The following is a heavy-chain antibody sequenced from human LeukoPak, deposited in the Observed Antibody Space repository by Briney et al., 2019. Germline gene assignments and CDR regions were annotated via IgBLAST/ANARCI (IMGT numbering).Heavy chain of an antibody. D-gene: IGHD1-1*01. CDR3: ARVGTVNHFDY. J-gene: IGHJ4*02. Sequence: GGSLRLSCAASGFTFSRFSMHWVRQAPGKGLEYVSAINTDGDRTCCADSVKGRFTISRDNSKNTLYLQMGSLRAEDMAVYYCARVGTVNHFDYWGQGTLVTVSS. CDR1: GFTFSRFS. CDR2: INTDGDRT. V-gene: IGHV3-64*02.